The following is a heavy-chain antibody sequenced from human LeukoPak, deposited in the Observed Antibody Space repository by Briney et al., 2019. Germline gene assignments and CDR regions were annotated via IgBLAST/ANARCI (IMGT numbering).Heavy chain of an antibody. D-gene: IGHD4-17*01. CDR3: AKPYRYGDYIFFGV. CDR2: ISSSSSTI. CDR1: GFTFSRYS. Sequence: GGSLRLSCAASGFTFSRYSMNWVGQARGKGMEWVSYISSSSSTIYYADSVKGRFTISRDNAKNSLYLQMNSLRAEDTAVYYCAKPYRYGDYIFFGVWGQGTLVTVSS. V-gene: IGHV3-48*01. J-gene: IGHJ4*02.